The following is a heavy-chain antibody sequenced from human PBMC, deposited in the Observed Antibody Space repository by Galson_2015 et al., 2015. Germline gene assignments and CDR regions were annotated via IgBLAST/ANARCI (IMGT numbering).Heavy chain of an antibody. D-gene: IGHD3-10*01. CDR1: GFTFSSYS. Sequence: SLRLSCAASGFTFSSYSVNWVRQAPGKGPEWVSYISSASSTRYYADSVKGRFTISRENAKNSLFLQMNSLRDEDTAVYYCARSITLVQGVPDDMDVWGKGTTVTVSS. CDR2: ISSASSTR. V-gene: IGHV3-48*02. J-gene: IGHJ6*03. CDR3: ARSITLVQGVPDDMDV.